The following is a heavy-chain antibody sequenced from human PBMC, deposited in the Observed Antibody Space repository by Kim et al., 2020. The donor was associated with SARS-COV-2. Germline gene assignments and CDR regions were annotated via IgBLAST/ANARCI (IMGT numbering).Heavy chain of an antibody. J-gene: IGHJ4*02. V-gene: IGHV4-34*01. CDR3: ARGWGLFIDY. CDR2: INHSGST. Sequence: SETLSLTCAVYGGSFSGYYWSWIRQPPGKGLEWIGEINHSGSTNYNPSLKSRVTISVDTSKNQFSLKLSSVTAADTAVYYCARGWGLFIDYWGQGTLVTVSS. CDR1: GGSFSGYY. D-gene: IGHD7-27*01.